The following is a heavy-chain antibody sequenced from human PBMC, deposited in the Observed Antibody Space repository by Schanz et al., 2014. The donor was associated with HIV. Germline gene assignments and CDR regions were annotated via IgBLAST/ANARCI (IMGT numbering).Heavy chain of an antibody. D-gene: IGHD3-16*02. CDR1: GFTFSSYG. J-gene: IGHJ6*02. CDR3: ARLLMITFGGVISPGGMDV. Sequence: VQLLESGGGLVQPGGSLRLSCAASGFTFSSYGMHWVRQAPGKGLEWVASISYAGSNENYEDSVKGRFTISRDKSKSTMYLQMNSLRAEDTAMYFFARLLMITFGGVISPGGMDVWGQGTTVTVSS. CDR2: ISYAGSNE. V-gene: IGHV3-33*08.